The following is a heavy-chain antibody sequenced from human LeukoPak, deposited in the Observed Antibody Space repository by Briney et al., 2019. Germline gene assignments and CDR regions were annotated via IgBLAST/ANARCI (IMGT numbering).Heavy chain of an antibody. V-gene: IGHV4-39*07. CDR3: ARDYYGSGSYVDV. CDR1: GDSISSSSTY. CDR2: IYYSGST. J-gene: IGHJ6*04. Sequence: SETLSLTCTVSGDSISSSSTYWGWIRQPPGEGLEWIGSIYYSGSTYYNTSLKSRVTISVDTSKNQFSLKLSSVTAADTAVYYCARDYYGSGSYVDVWGKGTTVTISS. D-gene: IGHD3-10*01.